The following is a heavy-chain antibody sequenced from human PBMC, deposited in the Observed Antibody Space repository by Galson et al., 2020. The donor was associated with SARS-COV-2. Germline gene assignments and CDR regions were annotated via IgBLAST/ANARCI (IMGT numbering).Heavy chain of an antibody. J-gene: IGHJ5*02. CDR3: VRDTRSGYLNWFDP. CDR2: VYYSGGY. Sequence: SETLSLTCTVSRGSISPTESYWGWIRQPPGKGLEWIGSVYYSGGYSYNPSLKSRVTISIDASKNQFSLNLRSVTAADTAVYYCVRDTRSGYLNWFDPWGQGTLVTVSS. D-gene: IGHD3-22*01. V-gene: IGHV4-39*07. CDR1: RGSISPTESY.